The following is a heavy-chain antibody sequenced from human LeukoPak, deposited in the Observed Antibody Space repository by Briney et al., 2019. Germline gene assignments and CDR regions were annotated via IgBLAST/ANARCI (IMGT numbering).Heavy chain of an antibody. CDR2: INSDGSST. Sequence: PGGSLRLSCAASGFTFSSYWMHWVRQAPGKVLVWVSRINSDGSSTSYADSVKGRFTISRDNAKNTLYLQMNSLRAEDPAVYYCARDAYCIITSGPLYNWFEPWGQGTLVSVSS. D-gene: IGHD2-2*01. J-gene: IGHJ5*02. CDR1: GFTFSSYW. CDR3: ARDAYCIITSGPLYNWFEP. V-gene: IGHV3-74*01.